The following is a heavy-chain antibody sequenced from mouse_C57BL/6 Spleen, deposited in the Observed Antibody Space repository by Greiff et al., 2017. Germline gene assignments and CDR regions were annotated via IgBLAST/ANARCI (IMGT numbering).Heavy chain of an antibody. J-gene: IGHJ3*01. CDR2: IYPGDGDT. CDR3: ARSAGPAWFAY. CDR1: GYAFSSSW. V-gene: IGHV1-82*01. D-gene: IGHD1-2*01. Sequence: QVQLQQSGPELVKPGASVKISCKASGYAFSSSWMNWVKQRPGKGLEWIGRIYPGDGDTNYNGKFKGKATLTADKSSSTAYMQLSSLTSEDSAVYFCARSAGPAWFAYWGQGTLVTVSA.